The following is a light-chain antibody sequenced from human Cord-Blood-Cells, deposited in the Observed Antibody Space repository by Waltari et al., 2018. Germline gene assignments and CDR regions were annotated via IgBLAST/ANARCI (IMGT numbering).Light chain of an antibody. J-gene: IGKJ1*01. CDR3: QQYSNWPLT. CDR2: GAS. CDR1: QSVSSY. Sequence: EIVMTQSPATLSVSPGERATLSCRAGQSVSSYLAWYQQKPGQAPRRLIYGASTRATGIPARFSGSGSGTEFTLTISSLQSEDFAVYYCQQYSNWPLTFGQGTKVEIK. V-gene: IGKV3-15*01.